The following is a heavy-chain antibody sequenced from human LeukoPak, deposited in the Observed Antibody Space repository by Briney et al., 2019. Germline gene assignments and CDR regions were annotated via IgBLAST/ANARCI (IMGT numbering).Heavy chain of an antibody. CDR1: GFTFSSYW. D-gene: IGHD5/OR15-5a*01. CDR3: AREMSPVYGLNLFDY. J-gene: IGHJ4*02. CDR2: IKQDGSEK. Sequence: GGSLRLSCAASGFTFSSYWMSWVRQAPGKGLEWVANIKQDGSEKYYVDSVKGRFTISRDNAKNSLYLQMNSLRAEDTAVYYCAREMSPVYGLNLFDYWGQGTLVTVSS. V-gene: IGHV3-7*01.